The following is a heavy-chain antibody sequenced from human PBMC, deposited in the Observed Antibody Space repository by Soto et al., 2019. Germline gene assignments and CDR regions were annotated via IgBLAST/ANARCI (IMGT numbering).Heavy chain of an antibody. D-gene: IGHD2-2*01. CDR1: GYTFTSYG. V-gene: IGHV1-18*01. Sequence: ASVEVSCKXSGYTFTSYGISWVRQAPGQGLEWMGWISAYNGNTNYAQKLQGRVTMTTDTSTSTAYMELRSLRSDDTAVYYCARESIVVVPASDDYYYGMDVWGQGTTVTVSS. CDR2: ISAYNGNT. J-gene: IGHJ6*02. CDR3: ARESIVVVPASDDYYYGMDV.